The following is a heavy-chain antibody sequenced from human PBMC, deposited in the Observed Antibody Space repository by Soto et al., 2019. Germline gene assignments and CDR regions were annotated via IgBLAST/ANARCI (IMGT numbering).Heavy chain of an antibody. V-gene: IGHV2-26*01. J-gene: IGHJ3*02. CDR3: AFISADGAFDI. CDR2: IFSNDEK. Sequence: QVTLKESGPVLVKPTEPLTLTCTVSGFSLSNARMGVSWIRQPPGKALEWLAHIFSNDEKSDSTSLKSRLTITNDPAKSEVSLTITCVNRVHTARYYCAFISADGAFDILGQGTMVTVSS. D-gene: IGHD6-25*01. CDR1: GFSLSNARMG.